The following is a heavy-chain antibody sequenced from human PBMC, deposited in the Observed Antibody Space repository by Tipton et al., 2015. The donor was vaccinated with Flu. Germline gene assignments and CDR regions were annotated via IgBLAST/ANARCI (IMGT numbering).Heavy chain of an antibody. CDR3: ASNSGNDPFFDY. D-gene: IGHD1-26*01. Sequence: TLSLTCTVPGDSISSYGWSWIRQPAGKGLEWIGRIYSNGDTNYNPSLKSRVTMSEDTSKKQFSLKLRSVTAADTAVYYCASNSGNDPFFDYWGQGTLVTVSS. J-gene: IGHJ4*02. CDR2: IYSNGDT. CDR1: GDSISSYG. V-gene: IGHV4-4*07.